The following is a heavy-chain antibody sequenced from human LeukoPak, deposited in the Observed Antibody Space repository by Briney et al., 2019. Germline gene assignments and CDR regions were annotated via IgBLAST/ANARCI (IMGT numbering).Heavy chain of an antibody. V-gene: IGHV1-2*02. CDR3: ARAFPDCGGDCYVMYDC. Sequence: GASVKVSCKASGYTFTGYYMHWVRQAPGQGLEWMGWINPNSDGTNYAQKFQGRVTMTRDTSISTAYMELSRLRSDDTAVYYCARAFPDCGGDCYVMYDCWGQGTLVTVSS. J-gene: IGHJ4*02. CDR1: GYTFTGYY. CDR2: INPNSDGT. D-gene: IGHD2-21*02.